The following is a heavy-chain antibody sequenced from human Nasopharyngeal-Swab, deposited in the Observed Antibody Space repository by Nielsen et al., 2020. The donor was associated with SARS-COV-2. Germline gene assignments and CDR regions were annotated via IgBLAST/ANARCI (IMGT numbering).Heavy chain of an antibody. CDR2: ISYDGSNK. V-gene: IGHV3-30*18. CDR3: AKHIGDV. J-gene: IGHJ6*04. Sequence: VPQAPGKGLEWVAVISYDGSNKYYADSVKGRFTISRDNSKNTLYLQMNSLRAEDTAVYYCAKHIGDVWGKGTTVTVSS.